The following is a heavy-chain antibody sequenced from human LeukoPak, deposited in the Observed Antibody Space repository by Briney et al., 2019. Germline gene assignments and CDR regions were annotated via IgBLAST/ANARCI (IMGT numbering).Heavy chain of an antibody. J-gene: IGHJ4*02. D-gene: IGHD6-19*01. CDR3: SLLAVASPQDY. Sequence: GGSLRLSCAASGFTFSTYEMHWVRQALGKGLEWVSDICSSGSTIYYADSVKGRFTTSRDNAKNLLYLQMHSLRAEDTAVYYCSLLAVASPQDYWGQGTLVTVSS. CDR1: GFTFSTYE. CDR2: ICSSGSTI. V-gene: IGHV3-48*03.